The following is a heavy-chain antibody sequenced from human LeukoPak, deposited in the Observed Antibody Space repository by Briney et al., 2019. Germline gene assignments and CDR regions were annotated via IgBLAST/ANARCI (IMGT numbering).Heavy chain of an antibody. CDR1: GYSISSGYY. V-gene: IGHV4-38-2*02. D-gene: IGHD6-19*01. J-gene: IGHJ4*02. CDR3: AREGGSAVAGYLFDH. CDR2: IYHSGST. Sequence: SETLSLTCAVSGYSISSGYYWGWIRQPPGKGLEWIGSIYHSGSTYYNPSLKSRVTISVDTSKNQFSLKLSSVTAADTAVYYCAREGGSAVAGYLFDHWGQGTLVTVSS.